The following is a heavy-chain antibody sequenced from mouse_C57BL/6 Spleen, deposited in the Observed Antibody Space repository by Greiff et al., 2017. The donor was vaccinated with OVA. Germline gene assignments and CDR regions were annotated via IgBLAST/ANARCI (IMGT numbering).Heavy chain of an antibody. J-gene: IGHJ4*01. CDR3: ARGDYDHYAMDY. D-gene: IGHD2-4*01. CDR2: IHPNSGST. CDR1: GYTFTSYW. Sequence: QVQLQQPGAELVKPGASVKLSCKASGYTFTSYWMHWVKQRPGQGLEWIGMIHPNSGSTNYNEKFKSKATLTVDKASSTAYMQRSSLTSEDSAVYYCARGDYDHYAMDYWGQGTSVTVSS. V-gene: IGHV1-64*01.